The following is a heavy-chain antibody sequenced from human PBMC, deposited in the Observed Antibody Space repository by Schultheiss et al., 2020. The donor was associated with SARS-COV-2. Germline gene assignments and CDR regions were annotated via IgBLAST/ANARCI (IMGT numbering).Heavy chain of an antibody. J-gene: IGHJ4*02. Sequence: GGSLRLSCAASGFTFDDYAMHWVRQAPGKGLEWVSGISWNSGSIGYADSVKGRFTISRDKSKNTLYLQMNSLRAEDTAVYYCAKGTTVTTTDFDYWGQGTLVTVSS. CDR2: ISWNSGSI. CDR1: GFTFDDYA. CDR3: AKGTTVTTTDFDY. V-gene: IGHV3-9*01. D-gene: IGHD4-11*01.